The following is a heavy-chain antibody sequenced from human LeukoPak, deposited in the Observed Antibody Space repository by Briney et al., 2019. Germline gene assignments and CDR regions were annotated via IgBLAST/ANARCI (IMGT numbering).Heavy chain of an antibody. CDR2: INLNSGGT. V-gene: IGHV1-2*02. D-gene: IGHD2-2*01. CDR1: GYSFTGYY. CDR3: ARDHCTRNSCYEDLYYGMDV. J-gene: IGHJ6*02. Sequence: ASVKVSCKASGYSFTGYYMHWVRQAPGQGLEWMGCINLNSGGTDYAQKFQGRVTMTRDTSISTAYMELSRLRSDDTAVYYCARDHCTRNSCYEDLYYGMDVWGQGTTVTVSS.